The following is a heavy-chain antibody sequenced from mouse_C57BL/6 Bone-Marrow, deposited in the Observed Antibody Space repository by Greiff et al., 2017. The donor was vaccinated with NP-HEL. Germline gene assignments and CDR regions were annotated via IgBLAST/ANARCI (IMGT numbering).Heavy chain of an antibody. CDR3: AREGLYYGSIYWYFDV. Sequence: EVQLQQSGPELVKPGASVKISCKASGYSFTDYNMNWMKQSNGKSLEWIGVINPNYGTTSYNQKFKGKATLTVDQSSSTAYMQLNSLTSEDSAVYYCAREGLYYGSIYWYFDVWGTGTTVTVSS. CDR1: GYSFTDYN. V-gene: IGHV1-39*01. D-gene: IGHD1-1*01. J-gene: IGHJ1*03. CDR2: INPNYGTT.